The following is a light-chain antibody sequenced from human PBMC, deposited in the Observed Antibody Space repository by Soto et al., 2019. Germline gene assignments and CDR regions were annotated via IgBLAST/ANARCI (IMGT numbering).Light chain of an antibody. V-gene: IGLV2-14*01. CDR1: SGDVGGYDF. J-gene: IGLJ1*01. CDR3: ASYRGSGTYV. Sequence: QSLLTQPASVSGSPGKSITISCTGTSGDVGGYDFVSWYQQHPGKAPKLIISEVSDRPSGVSNRFSGSKSGNTASLTISELQSEDEADYYCASYRGSGTYVFGTGTKVTV. CDR2: EVS.